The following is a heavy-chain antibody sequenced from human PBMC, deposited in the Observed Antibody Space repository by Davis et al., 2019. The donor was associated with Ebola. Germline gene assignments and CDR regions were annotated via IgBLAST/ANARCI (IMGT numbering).Heavy chain of an antibody. J-gene: IGHJ4*02. D-gene: IGHD5-12*01. Sequence: PSETLSLTCIVFGGSISSGSYYWSWIRQPAGKGLEWIGHIDTSGGTNYTPSLKSRVTISGDTSKTQFSLKLTSVTAADTAVYYCARLRSGDSDYEFDSWGQGTQVTVSS. CDR1: GGSISSGSYY. CDR3: ARLRSGDSDYEFDS. V-gene: IGHV4-61*09. CDR2: IDTSGGT.